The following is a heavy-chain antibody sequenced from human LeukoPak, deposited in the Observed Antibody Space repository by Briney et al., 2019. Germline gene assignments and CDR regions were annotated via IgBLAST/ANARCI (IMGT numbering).Heavy chain of an antibody. D-gene: IGHD3-22*01. Sequence: GASVTVSCKASGYTFTDYYMHWVRQAPGQGLEWMGWINPYSGGTNYAQKFQGRVTMTRDTSISTAYMELSRLRSDDTAVYYCARYYYDSSAHDYWGQGTLVTVSS. J-gene: IGHJ4*02. CDR2: INPYSGGT. CDR1: GYTFTDYY. CDR3: ARYYYDSSAHDY. V-gene: IGHV1-2*02.